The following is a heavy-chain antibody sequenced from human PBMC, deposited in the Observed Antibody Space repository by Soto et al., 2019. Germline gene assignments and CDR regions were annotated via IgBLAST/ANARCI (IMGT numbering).Heavy chain of an antibody. J-gene: IGHJ6*02. CDR3: ARAFALGYCSGGSCYYYYYGMAV. Sequence: SETLSLTCTVSGGSISSSSYYWGWIRQPPGKGLEWIGSIYYSGSTYYNPSLKSRVTISVDTSKNQFSLKLSSVTAADTAVYYCARAFALGYCSGGSCYYYYYGMAVWGQGTTVTVSS. CDR1: GGSISSSSYY. D-gene: IGHD2-15*01. V-gene: IGHV4-39*07. CDR2: IYYSGST.